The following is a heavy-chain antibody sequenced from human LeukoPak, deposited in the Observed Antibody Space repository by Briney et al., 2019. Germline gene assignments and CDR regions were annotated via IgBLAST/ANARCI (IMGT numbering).Heavy chain of an antibody. Sequence: KPSETLSLTCTVSGGSISSYYWSWIQQPPGKGLEWIGYIYYSGSTNYNPSLKSRVTISVDTSKNQFSLKLSSVTAADTAVYYCARGASGSYFWFDPWGQGTLVTVSS. CDR2: IYYSGST. CDR1: GGSISSYY. J-gene: IGHJ5*02. CDR3: ARGASGSYFWFDP. D-gene: IGHD1-26*01. V-gene: IGHV4-59*01.